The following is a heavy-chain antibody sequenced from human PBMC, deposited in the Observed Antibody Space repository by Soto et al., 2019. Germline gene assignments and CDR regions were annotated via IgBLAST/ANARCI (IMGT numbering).Heavy chain of an antibody. D-gene: IGHD6-13*01. J-gene: IGHJ4*02. Sequence: SETLSLTCAVYGGSFSGYYWSWIRQPPGKGLEWIGEINHSGSTNYNPSLKSRVTISVDTSKNQFSLKLSSVTAADTAVYYCARGLAGGSSYYFDYWGQGTLVTVSS. V-gene: IGHV4-34*01. CDR1: GGSFSGYY. CDR2: INHSGST. CDR3: ARGLAGGSSYYFDY.